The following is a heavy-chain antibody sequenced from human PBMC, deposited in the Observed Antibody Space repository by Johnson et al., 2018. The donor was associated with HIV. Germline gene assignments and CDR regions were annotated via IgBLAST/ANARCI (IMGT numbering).Heavy chain of an antibody. CDR3: ARDVAAAKMDAFDT. CDR1: GFTFKNSV. CDR2: MSYDGSFQ. J-gene: IGHJ3*02. Sequence: QVYLVESGGGVVQPGESLRLACAASGFTFKNSVMHWVRQAPGKGLEWVAVMSYDGSFQDYADSVRGRFTISRDNSRSTLFLEMINLRDEDTALYYCARDVAAAKMDAFDTWGQGTMVTVS. V-gene: IGHV3-30*01. D-gene: IGHD6-25*01.